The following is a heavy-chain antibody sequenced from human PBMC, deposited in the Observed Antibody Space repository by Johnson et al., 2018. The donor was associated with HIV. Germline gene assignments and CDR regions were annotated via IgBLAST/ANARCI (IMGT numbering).Heavy chain of an antibody. CDR3: ARDPRSWYDDAFYI. J-gene: IGHJ3*02. D-gene: IGHD6-13*01. Sequence: VQLVESGGGVVRPGGSLRLSCAASGFTLDDYGMSWVRQAPGKGLEWVSGINWSGGNTDYADSVKGRFTISRDNAKNSLYLQMNSLRAEDTALYYCARDPRSWYDDAFYIWGQGTMVTVSS. CDR1: GFTLDDYG. CDR2: INWSGGNT. V-gene: IGHV3-20*04.